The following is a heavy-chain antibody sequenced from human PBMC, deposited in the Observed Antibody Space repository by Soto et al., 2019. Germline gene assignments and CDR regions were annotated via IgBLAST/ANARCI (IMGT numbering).Heavy chain of an antibody. V-gene: IGHV1-18*01. CDR2: IKAYSGNT. D-gene: IGHD4-17*01. CDR3: AITDYGDDDY. CDR1: GYTFATST. J-gene: IGHJ4*02. Sequence: QLRLVQSGPEAKKPGASVKVSCKASGYTFATSTISWLRQAPGQVPEWMGWIKAYSGNTNYAQKHQGRFTMTTDTSTSTAYMELRSLTTDDTAIYYCAITDYGDDDYWGQGTLVTVSS.